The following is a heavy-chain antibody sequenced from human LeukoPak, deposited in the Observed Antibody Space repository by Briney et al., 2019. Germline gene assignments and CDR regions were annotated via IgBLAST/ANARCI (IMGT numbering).Heavy chain of an antibody. V-gene: IGHV4-30-4*07. CDR2: IYYSGST. CDR3: ARGYGDYYMDV. CDR1: GGSISSGGYS. J-gene: IGHJ6*03. Sequence: SETLSLTCAVSGGSISSGGYSWSWIRQPPGKGLEWIGYIYYSGSTYYNPSLKSRVTISVDTSKNQFSLKLSSVTAADTAVYYCARGYGDYYMDVWGKGTTVTVSS. D-gene: IGHD4-17*01.